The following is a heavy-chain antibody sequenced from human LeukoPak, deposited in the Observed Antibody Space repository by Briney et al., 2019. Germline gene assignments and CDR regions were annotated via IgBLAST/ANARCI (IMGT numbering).Heavy chain of an antibody. CDR1: GFTFSSYS. CDR3: AHYLMITPSPRLGY. V-gene: IGHV3-48*04. CDR2: ISSSSSTI. D-gene: IGHD3-16*01. J-gene: IGHJ4*02. Sequence: GGSLRLSCAASGFTFSSYSMNWVRQAPGKGLEWVSYISSSSSTIYYADSVKGRFTISGDNAKNSLYLQMNSLRAEDTAVYYCAHYLMITPSPRLGYWGQGTLVTVSS.